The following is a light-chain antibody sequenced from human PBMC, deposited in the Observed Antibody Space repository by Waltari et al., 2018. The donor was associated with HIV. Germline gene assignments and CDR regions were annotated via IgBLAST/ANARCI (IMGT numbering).Light chain of an antibody. J-gene: IGKJ3*01. V-gene: IGKV1-39*01. CDR2: AAS. Sequence: DIQTTQSPSSLSASVGDRLTITCRASQSISNYLNWFQKKPGRAPKLLIYAASSLHTGVPSRFSGSGSGTDFTLTISSLQPEDFATYYCQQSFTSFFTFGPGTRVDIK. CDR1: QSISNY. CDR3: QQSFTSFFT.